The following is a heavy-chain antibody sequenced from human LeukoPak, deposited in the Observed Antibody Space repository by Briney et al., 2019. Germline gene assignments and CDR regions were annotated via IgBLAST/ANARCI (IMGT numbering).Heavy chain of an antibody. V-gene: IGHV3-23*01. CDR1: GFTFSSYG. D-gene: IGHD6-13*01. Sequence: PGGSLRLSCAASGFTFSSYGMSWVRQAPGKGLEWVSAISGSGGSTYYADSVKGRFTISRDNAKNSLYLQMNSLRAEDTAVYYCATNAWDSSSWYYFDYWGQGTLVTVSS. CDR3: ATNAWDSSSWYYFDY. CDR2: ISGSGGST. J-gene: IGHJ4*02.